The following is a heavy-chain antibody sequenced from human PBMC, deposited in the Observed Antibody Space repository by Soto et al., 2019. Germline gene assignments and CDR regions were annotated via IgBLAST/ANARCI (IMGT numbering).Heavy chain of an antibody. Sequence: PGGSLRLSCAASGFTFSSYAMHWVRQAPGKGLEWVAVISYDGSNKYYADSVKGRFTISRDNSKNTLYLQMNSLRAEDTAVYYCARDRYGYFPLDYWGQGTLVTVSS. D-gene: IGHD3-22*01. J-gene: IGHJ4*02. CDR3: ARDRYGYFPLDY. CDR1: GFTFSSYA. V-gene: IGHV3-30-3*01. CDR2: ISYDGSNK.